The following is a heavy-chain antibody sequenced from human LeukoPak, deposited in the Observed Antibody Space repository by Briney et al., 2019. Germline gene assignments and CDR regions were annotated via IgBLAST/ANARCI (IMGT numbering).Heavy chain of an antibody. V-gene: IGHV3-23*01. CDR1: GFSFGNYA. CDR2: ISGTGGAT. J-gene: IGHJ5*01. Sequence: GGSLRLSCVASGFSFGNYAMSWVRQAPGKGLQWVSQISGTGGATWYAGFARDRFTISRDNSKKTLYLQMSGLRFEDTAMYYCVKDPRDTSGTNWFVSWGQGTLLIVSS. CDR3: VKDPRDTSGTNWFVS.